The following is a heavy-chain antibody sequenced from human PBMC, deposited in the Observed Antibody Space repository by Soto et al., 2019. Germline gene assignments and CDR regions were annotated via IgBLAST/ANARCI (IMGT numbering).Heavy chain of an antibody. V-gene: IGHV4-39*01. J-gene: IGHJ4*02. CDR2: FYYSGST. Sequence: QLQLQESGPGLVKPSETLSLTCTVSGGSISSSSYYWGWIRQPPGKGLEWIGSFYYSGSTYYNPSLKSRVTISVDTSKNQFSLKLSSVTAADTAVYYCARHHGQEVFDYWGQGTLVTVSS. CDR3: ARHHGQEVFDY. CDR1: GGSISSSSYY.